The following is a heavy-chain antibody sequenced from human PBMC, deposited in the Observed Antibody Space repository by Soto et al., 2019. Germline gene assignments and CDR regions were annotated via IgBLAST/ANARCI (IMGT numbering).Heavy chain of an antibody. CDR2: IKQDGSEK. CDR1: GFTFSSYW. J-gene: IGHJ2*01. Sequence: EVQLVESGGGLVQPGGSLRLSCAASGFTFSSYWMSWVRQAPGKGLEWVANIKQDGSEKYYVDSVKGRFTISRDNAKNSLYLQMNSLRAEDTAVYYCARGIVGANWWYFDLWGRGTLVTVSS. D-gene: IGHD1-26*01. V-gene: IGHV3-7*05. CDR3: ARGIVGANWWYFDL.